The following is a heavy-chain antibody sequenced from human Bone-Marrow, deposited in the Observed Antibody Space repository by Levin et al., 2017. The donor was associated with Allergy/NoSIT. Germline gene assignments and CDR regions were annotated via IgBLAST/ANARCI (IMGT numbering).Heavy chain of an antibody. CDR2: ISGSGGST. CDR1: GFTFSSYA. D-gene: IGHD6-6*01. CDR3: AKGAGYSSSVGVY. V-gene: IGHV3-23*01. Sequence: LSLTCAASGFTFSSYAMSWVRQAPGKGLEWVSGISGSGGSTYYADSVKGRFTISRDNSKNTLYLQMNSLRAEDTAVYYCAKGAGYSSSVGVYWGQGTLVTVSS. J-gene: IGHJ4*02.